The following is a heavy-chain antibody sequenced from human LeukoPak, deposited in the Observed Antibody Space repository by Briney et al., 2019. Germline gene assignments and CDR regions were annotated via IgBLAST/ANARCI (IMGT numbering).Heavy chain of an antibody. J-gene: IGHJ4*02. CDR3: ARWSYVTGTWFLAY. Sequence: PGGSLRLSCEASGFTYSGYWMSWVRQAPGRGLEWVADINEDGTTIYYVNSVKGRFTISRDNAKNSLSLQLNTLRAGDTAVYYCARWSYVTGTWFLAYWGQGTLVTVSS. CDR2: INEDGTTI. D-gene: IGHD1-26*01. V-gene: IGHV3-7*05. CDR1: GFTYSGYW.